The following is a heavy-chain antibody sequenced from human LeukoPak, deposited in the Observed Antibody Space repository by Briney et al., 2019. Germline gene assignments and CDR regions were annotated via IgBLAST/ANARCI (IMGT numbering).Heavy chain of an antibody. CDR1: GFTFSSSG. CDR3: ARESGSYHGNDY. V-gene: IGHV1-2*06. J-gene: IGHJ4*02. D-gene: IGHD1-26*01. CDR2: INPNNGGT. Sequence: GRSLRLSCAASGFTFSSSGMHWVRQAPGQGLEWMGRINPNNGGTNCAQKFQGRVAMTGDTSISTAYMELSSLRSDDTAVYYCARESGSYHGNDYWGRGTLVTVSS.